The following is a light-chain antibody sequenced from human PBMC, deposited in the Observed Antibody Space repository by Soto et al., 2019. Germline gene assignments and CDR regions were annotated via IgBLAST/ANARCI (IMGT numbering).Light chain of an antibody. V-gene: IGKV1-12*01. CDR2: AAS. CDR3: QQANSFPIT. J-gene: IGKJ5*01. Sequence: IQTTQSPSTLSATVGDRVTITCRASQSISSWLAWYQQKPGKAPNLLIYAASSLQSGVPSRFSGSGSGTDFTLTISSLQPEDCAIYFCQQANSFPITFGQGTRLEIK. CDR1: QSISSW.